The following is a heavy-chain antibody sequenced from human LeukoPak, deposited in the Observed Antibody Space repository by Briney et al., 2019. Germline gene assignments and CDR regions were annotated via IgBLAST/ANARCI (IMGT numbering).Heavy chain of an antibody. D-gene: IGHD1-26*01. J-gene: IGHJ5*02. CDR1: GGSISGSY. CDR3: ARDPYRDNFFDP. CDR2: FYYSGNT. Sequence: SEPLSLTCTVSGGSISGSYWSWIRQPPGKGLEWIGSFYYSGNTNYNPSLKSRVTISVNTSKNQFSLNLSSVTAADTAVYYCARDPYRDNFFDPWGQGTLVTVSS. V-gene: IGHV4-59*01.